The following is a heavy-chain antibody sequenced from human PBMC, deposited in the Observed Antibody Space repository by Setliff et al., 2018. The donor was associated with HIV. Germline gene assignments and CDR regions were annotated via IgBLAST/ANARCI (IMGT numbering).Heavy chain of an antibody. CDR1: GGTFSSYA. J-gene: IGHJ6*02. V-gene: IGHV1-69*05. D-gene: IGHD2-15*01. CDR3: AREGDCSGGSCYYYYGMDV. CDR2: IIPIFGTA. Sequence: SVKVSCKASGGTFSSYAISWVRQAPGQGLEWMGGIIPIFGTANYVQKFQGRVTITTDESTSTAYTELSSLRSEDTAVYYCAREGDCSGGSCYYYYGMDVWGQGTTVTVSS.